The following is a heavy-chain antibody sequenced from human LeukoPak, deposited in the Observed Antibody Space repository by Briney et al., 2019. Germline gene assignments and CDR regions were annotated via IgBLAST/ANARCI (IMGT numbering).Heavy chain of an antibody. V-gene: IGHV3-20*04. D-gene: IGHD3-3*01. CDR1: GFTFDDYG. CDR2: INWNGGRA. Sequence: GGSLRLSCAASGFTFDDYGMSWVRQAPGKGLEWVSGINWNGGRAGHADSVKGRFTISRDNAKNSLYLQMNSLRAEDTAVYYCAREADEGDFWSGYDHWGQGTLVTVSS. CDR3: AREADEGDFWSGYDH. J-gene: IGHJ4*02.